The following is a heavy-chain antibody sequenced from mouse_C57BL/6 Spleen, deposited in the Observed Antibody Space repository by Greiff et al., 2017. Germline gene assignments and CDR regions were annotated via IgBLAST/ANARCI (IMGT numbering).Heavy chain of an antibody. V-gene: IGHV1-52*01. D-gene: IGHD2-2*01. J-gene: IGHJ2*01. CDR3: ARTMVTTAPFDY. CDR2: IDPSDSET. Sequence: QVQLQQPGAELVRPGSSVKLSCKASGYTFTSYWMHWVKQRPIQGLEWIGNIDPSDSETHYNQKFKDKATLTVDKSSSTAYMQLSSLTSEDSAVYYCARTMVTTAPFDYWGQGTTLTVSS. CDR1: GYTFTSYW.